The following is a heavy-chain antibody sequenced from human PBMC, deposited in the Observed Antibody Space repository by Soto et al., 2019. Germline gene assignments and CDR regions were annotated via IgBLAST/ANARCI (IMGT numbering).Heavy chain of an antibody. D-gene: IGHD4-4*01. Sequence: GGSLRLSCAASGLTFRNYGMHWVRKAPGKGLVWVTVISYDGSHKYYADSVKGRFTISRDNSKNTVYLEMNSLRDEDTAVYYCAKRRGDHSNYSWGIDVWGQGTTVTVSS. CDR3: AKRRGDHSNYSWGIDV. CDR1: GLTFRNYG. CDR2: ISYDGSHK. J-gene: IGHJ6*02. V-gene: IGHV3-30*18.